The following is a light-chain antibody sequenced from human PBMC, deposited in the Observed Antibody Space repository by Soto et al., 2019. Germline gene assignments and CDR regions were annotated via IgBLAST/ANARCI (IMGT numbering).Light chain of an antibody. V-gene: IGLV1-40*01. CDR1: YSNIGAGYD. Sequence: QSVLTQPPSVSGAPGQGVTISCAGTYSNIGAGYDVHWYQQIPGTAPKLLIHRNTLRSSGVPDRFSGSKSGTSASLAITGLQAEDEADYFCKSYAGSNTYVFGSGTKLTVL. CDR2: RNT. J-gene: IGLJ1*01. CDR3: KSYAGSNTYV.